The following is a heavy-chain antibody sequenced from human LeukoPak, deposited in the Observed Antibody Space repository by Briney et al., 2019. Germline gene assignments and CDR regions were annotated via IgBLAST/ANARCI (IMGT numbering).Heavy chain of an antibody. J-gene: IGHJ3*02. CDR3: ARNNYGDYVDAFDI. V-gene: IGHV4-34*01. Sequence: PSETLSLTCVVYGGSFSGYYWSWIRQPPGKGLEWIGEINHSGSTNYNSSLKSRVTLSVATSKNQFSLKMSSVTAEDTAVYYCARNNYGDYVDAFDIWGQGTMVTVSS. CDR2: INHSGST. CDR1: GGSFSGYY. D-gene: IGHD4-17*01.